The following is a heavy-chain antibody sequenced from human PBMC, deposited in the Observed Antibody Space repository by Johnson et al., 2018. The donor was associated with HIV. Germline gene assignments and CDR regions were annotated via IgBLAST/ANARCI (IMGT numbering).Heavy chain of an antibody. CDR1: GFTFDDYG. D-gene: IGHD3-22*01. V-gene: IGHV3-20*04. Sequence: MLLVESGGGVVRPGGSLRLSCAASGFTFDDYGMSWVRQAPGKGLEWVSGINWNGGSTGYADSVKGRFTISRDNAKNSLYLQMNSLRAEDTALYYCATSQYYYDSSGYNRQDAFDIWGQGTMVTVS. CDR2: INWNGGST. CDR3: ATSQYYYDSSGYNRQDAFDI. J-gene: IGHJ3*02.